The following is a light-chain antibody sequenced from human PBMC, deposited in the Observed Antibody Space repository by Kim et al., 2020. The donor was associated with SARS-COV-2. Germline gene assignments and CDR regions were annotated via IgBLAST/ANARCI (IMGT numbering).Light chain of an antibody. Sequence: EPASISCRSSQSLLHSNGYNYLDWHVQKPGQSPQLLLYLASNRTSGVPDRFSGSGSGTDFTLKIARVEPEDVGVYYCMQVLQTPYSFGQGTKLEI. CDR2: LAS. J-gene: IGKJ2*03. CDR3: MQVLQTPYS. CDR1: QSLLHSNGYNY. V-gene: IGKV2-28*01.